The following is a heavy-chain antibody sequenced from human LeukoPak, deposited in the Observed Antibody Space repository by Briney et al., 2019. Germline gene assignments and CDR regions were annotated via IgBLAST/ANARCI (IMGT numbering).Heavy chain of an antibody. Sequence: ASVKVSCKSSGYTFTSYAMHWVRQAPGQRLEWMGWINAGNGNTKYSQKFQGRVTITRDTSASTAYMELSSLRSDDTAVYYCARTPPPHYYDSSGYYYFDYWGQGTLVTVSS. J-gene: IGHJ4*02. CDR1: GYTFTSYA. D-gene: IGHD3-22*01. CDR2: INAGNGNT. CDR3: ARTPPPHYYDSSGYYYFDY. V-gene: IGHV1-3*01.